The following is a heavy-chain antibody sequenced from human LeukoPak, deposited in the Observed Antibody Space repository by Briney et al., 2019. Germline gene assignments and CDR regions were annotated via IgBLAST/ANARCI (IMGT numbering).Heavy chain of an antibody. D-gene: IGHD4-17*01. CDR1: GYTFTGYY. Sequence: GASVKVSCKASGYTFTGYYMHWVRQAPGQGLEWMGWINPNSGGTNYAQKFQGRVTMTRDTSISTAYMELSRLRSDDTAVYYCARDRGDYGDYEVPFDYWGQGTLVTVSS. J-gene: IGHJ4*02. CDR3: ARDRGDYGDYEVPFDY. CDR2: INPNSGGT. V-gene: IGHV1-2*02.